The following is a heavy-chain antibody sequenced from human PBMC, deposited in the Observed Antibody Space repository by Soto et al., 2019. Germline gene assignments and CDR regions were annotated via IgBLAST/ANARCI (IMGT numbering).Heavy chain of an antibody. CDR3: AKDSYDTSGYPPGY. Sequence: ESGGGLVQPGGSLRLSCAASGFTFSSYAMNWVRQAPGKGLEWVSVISGGGGTYYADSVKGRFTISRDNSKNTLYLQMNSLRAEDTAVYYCAKDSYDTSGYPPGYWGQGTLVTVSS. CDR2: ISGGGGT. J-gene: IGHJ4*02. CDR1: GFTFSSYA. D-gene: IGHD3-22*01. V-gene: IGHV3-23*01.